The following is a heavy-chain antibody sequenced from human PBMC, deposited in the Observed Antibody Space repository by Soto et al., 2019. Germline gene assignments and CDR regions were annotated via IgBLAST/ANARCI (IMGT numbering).Heavy chain of an antibody. CDR3: ARDPGNTIFGVVIIPWYFDL. CDR1: GGSISSGGYY. Sequence: QVQLQESGPGLVKPSQTLSLTCTVSGGSISSGGYYWSWIRQHPGKGLEWIGYIYYSGSTYYNPSLKSRVTISVDTSKNQFSLKLSSVTAAETAVYYCARDPGNTIFGVVIIPWYFDLWGRGTLVTVSS. J-gene: IGHJ2*01. V-gene: IGHV4-31*03. CDR2: IYYSGST. D-gene: IGHD3-3*01.